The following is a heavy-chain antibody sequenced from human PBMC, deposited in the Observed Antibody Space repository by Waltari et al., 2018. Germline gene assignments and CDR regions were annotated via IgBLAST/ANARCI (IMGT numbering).Heavy chain of an antibody. V-gene: IGHV4-61*02. CDR2: IYTSGST. CDR3: ARGSDGDKTTWDFDY. D-gene: IGHD4-17*01. CDR1: GGSISSGSYY. J-gene: IGHJ4*02. Sequence: QVQLQESGPGLVKPSQTLSLTCTVSGGSISSGSYYWSWIRQPAGKGLEWIGRIYTSGSTNYNPPLKGRVTISVDTSKNQFSLKLSFVTAADTAVYYCARGSDGDKTTWDFDYWGQGTLVIVSS.